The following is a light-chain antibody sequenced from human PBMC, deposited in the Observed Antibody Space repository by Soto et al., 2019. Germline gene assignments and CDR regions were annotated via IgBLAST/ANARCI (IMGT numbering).Light chain of an antibody. J-gene: IGLJ1*01. CDR3: SSYTSSNTYV. CDR2: DVS. V-gene: IGLV2-14*01. CDR1: SSDVGNYNY. Sequence: QSALTQPASVSGSPGQSIAISCTGTSSDVGNYNYVSWYQQHPGKAPKLMIHDVSNRPSGVSDRFSGSKSGNTASLTISGRQAEDEADYYCSSYTSSNTYVLGTGTKLTVL.